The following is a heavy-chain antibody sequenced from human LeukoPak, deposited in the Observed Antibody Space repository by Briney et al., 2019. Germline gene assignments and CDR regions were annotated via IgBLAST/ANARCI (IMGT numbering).Heavy chain of an antibody. V-gene: IGHV1-2*02. D-gene: IGHD6-19*01. CDR1: GYTYTRYY. J-gene: IGHJ5*02. CDR2: INPNSSGK. Sequence: ASVKASCKATGYTYTRYYMHWVRQAPGQGHEVMGVINPNSSGKNYAEKFQGTVTMTRDTAISSAYMELSRLGSDGTAVYYCARGWWFDPWGQGTLVTVSS. CDR3: ARGWWFDP.